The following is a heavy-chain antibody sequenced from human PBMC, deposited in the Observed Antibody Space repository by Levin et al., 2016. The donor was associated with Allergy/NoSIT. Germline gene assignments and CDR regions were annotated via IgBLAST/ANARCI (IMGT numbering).Heavy chain of an antibody. Sequence: WVRQAPGQGLEWMGWVNPKTGDTNYAQKFQGRATMTSDTSITTAYMELSRLRSDDTAVYYCARDVSMVRGVLTRVFDQWGQGTLVTVSS. CDR3: ARDVSMVRGVLTRVFDQ. V-gene: IGHV1-2*02. D-gene: IGHD3-10*01. J-gene: IGHJ4*02. CDR2: VNPKTGDT.